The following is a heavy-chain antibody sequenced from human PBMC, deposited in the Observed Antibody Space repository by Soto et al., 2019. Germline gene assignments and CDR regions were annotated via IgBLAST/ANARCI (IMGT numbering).Heavy chain of an antibody. CDR2: FHYSANT. V-gene: IGHV4-59*01. D-gene: IGHD3-16*01. CDR1: GASISSNY. Sequence: QVQLQESGPGLVKPSETLSLTCTVSGASISSNYWSWIRQPPGKGLEWIGYFHYSANTNYNPSLKSRVIISVDTSKNQFFLKLTSVTATDTAVYYCAKTKEGGFDPWGQGILVTVSS. CDR3: AKTKEGGFDP. J-gene: IGHJ5*02.